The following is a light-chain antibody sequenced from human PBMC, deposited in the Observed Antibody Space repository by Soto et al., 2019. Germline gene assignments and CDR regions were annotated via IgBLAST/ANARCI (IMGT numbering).Light chain of an antibody. CDR1: QSVSNN. CDR2: GAS. CDR3: QQYNNWPPTWT. J-gene: IGKJ1*01. Sequence: EIVMTQSPATLSVSPGESATLSCRASQSVSNNLAWYQQKPGQAPRLLIYGASTRATGFPARFSGSGSGTEFTLTISSLQSEYFAVYYCQQYNNWPPTWTFGQGTKVEIK. V-gene: IGKV3-15*01.